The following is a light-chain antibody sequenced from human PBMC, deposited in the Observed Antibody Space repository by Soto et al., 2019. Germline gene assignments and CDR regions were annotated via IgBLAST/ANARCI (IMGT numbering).Light chain of an antibody. CDR2: GAS. CDR3: HLLRSHPPR. Sequence: DIQMTQSPAFLTASMGDIVTITCRASQNIRTSLAWYQQKPGVAPQLLISGASTLQIGVPSRFSGGGSATDFTLTINYLQSEDVATYLGHLLRSHPPRFGQGTNVDIK. CDR1: QNIRTS. J-gene: IGKJ1*01. V-gene: IGKV1-9*01.